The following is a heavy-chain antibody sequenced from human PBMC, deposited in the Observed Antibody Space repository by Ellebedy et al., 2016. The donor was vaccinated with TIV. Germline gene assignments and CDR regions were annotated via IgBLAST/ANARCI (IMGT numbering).Heavy chain of an antibody. CDR3: ARGEDVKPGRGGMDV. D-gene: IGHD1-14*01. Sequence: AASVKVSCKASAYTFNTYGISWVRQAPGQGLEWMGWISGYDENTKYAQKFQGRLTMTIDTSTSTAYMDLRGLRSDDTAVYYCARGEDVKPGRGGMDVWGQGTTVIVSS. CDR1: AYTFNTYG. J-gene: IGHJ6*02. V-gene: IGHV1-18*01. CDR2: ISGYDENT.